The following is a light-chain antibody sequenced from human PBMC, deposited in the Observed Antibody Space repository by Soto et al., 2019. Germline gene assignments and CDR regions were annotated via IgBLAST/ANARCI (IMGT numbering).Light chain of an antibody. J-gene: IGKJ1*01. Sequence: IVMTQSPATPSVSPGERATLSCRASQSVSSNLAWYQQKPGQAPRLLIYGASTRATGIPARFSGSGSGTEFTLTIRSLQSEDFAVYYCQQYNNWPPKTFGQGTKVDIK. CDR3: QQYNNWPPKT. V-gene: IGKV3-15*01. CDR1: QSVSSN. CDR2: GAS.